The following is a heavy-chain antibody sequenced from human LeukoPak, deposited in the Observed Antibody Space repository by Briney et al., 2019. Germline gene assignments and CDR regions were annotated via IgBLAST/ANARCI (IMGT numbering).Heavy chain of an antibody. V-gene: IGHV3-48*01. D-gene: IGHD5-12*01. CDR2: ISSSSSTM. J-gene: IGHJ4*02. CDR3: ARDPYSGYDLQAFDY. CDR1: RFTFSRYS. Sequence: GGSLGLSCAASRFTFSRYSMNWVRQAPGKGLEWVSYISSSSSTMYYADSVKGRFTISRDSAKNSLYLQMNSLRVEDTAVYYCARDPYSGYDLQAFDYWGQGTLVTVSS.